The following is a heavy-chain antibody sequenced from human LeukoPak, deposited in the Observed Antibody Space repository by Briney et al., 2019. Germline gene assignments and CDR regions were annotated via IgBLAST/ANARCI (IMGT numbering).Heavy chain of an antibody. V-gene: IGHV4-4*02. CDR2: VNLQGST. CDR1: GGSITNTNY. CDR3: AREGGPYRPLDY. J-gene: IGHJ4*02. Sequence: TLSLTCGVSGGSITNTNYWTWVRQPPGKGLEWIGEVNLQGSTNYNPSLMGRVAISVDKSENHISLQLTSVTAADTAVYYCAREGGPYRPLDYSGQGTLVTVSS.